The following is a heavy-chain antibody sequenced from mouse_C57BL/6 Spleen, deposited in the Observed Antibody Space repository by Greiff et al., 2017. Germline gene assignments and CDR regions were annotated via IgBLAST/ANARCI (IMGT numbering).Heavy chain of an antibody. V-gene: IGHV5-4*03. CDR1: GFTFSSYA. J-gene: IGHJ2*01. CDR2: ISDGGSYT. CDR3: ARSFKEGYFDY. Sequence: EVMLVESGGGLVKPGGSLKLSCAASGFTFSSYAMSWVRQTPEKRLEWVATISDGGSYTSYPDNVKGRFTISRDNAKNNLYLQMSHLKSEDTAMYYCARSFKEGYFDYWGQGTTLTVSS.